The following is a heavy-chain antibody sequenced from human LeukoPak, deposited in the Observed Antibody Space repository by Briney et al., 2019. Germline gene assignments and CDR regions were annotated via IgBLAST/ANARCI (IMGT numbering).Heavy chain of an antibody. D-gene: IGHD2-2*01. CDR2: MNPNSGNT. Sequence: GASVKVSCKASGYSFLRYGITWVRQATGQGLEWMGWMNPNSGNTGYAQKFQGRVTITRNTSISTAYMELSSLRSEDTAVYYCARSRYCSSTSCYLAYGAFDIWGQGTMVTVSS. J-gene: IGHJ3*02. V-gene: IGHV1-8*03. CDR3: ARSRYCSSTSCYLAYGAFDI. CDR1: GYSFLRYG.